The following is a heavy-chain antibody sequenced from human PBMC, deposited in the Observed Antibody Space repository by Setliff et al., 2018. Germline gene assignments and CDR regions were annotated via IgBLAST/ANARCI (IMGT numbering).Heavy chain of an antibody. J-gene: IGHJ4*02. CDR2: IWYDGTNK. V-gene: IGHV3-33*08. D-gene: IGHD6-19*01. Sequence: PGGSLRLSCAASGFTFSSHWMHWVRQAPGKGLAWVAVIWYDGTNKYYADSVKGRFTISRDNAKNSLYLQMDSLRAEDTAVYYCARWVFGSGWFLDYWGQGTLVTVSS. CDR3: ARWVFGSGWFLDY. CDR1: GFTFSSHW.